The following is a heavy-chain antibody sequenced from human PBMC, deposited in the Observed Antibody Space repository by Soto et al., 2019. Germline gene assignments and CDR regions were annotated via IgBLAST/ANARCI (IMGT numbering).Heavy chain of an antibody. CDR1: GFTFSSYA. Sequence: EEQLLESGGDLVQPGGSLRLSCAASGFTFSSYAMGWVRQAPGTGLEWVSVIDGSGGDISLADSVKGRFTISRDNSKRTLFLNMKRLRVDDTGRYYCDKEAVAAAAVEASALALGGRETLVTVSS. V-gene: IGHV3-23*01. CDR2: IDGSGGDI. J-gene: IGHJ4*02. CDR3: DKEAVAAAAVEASALAL. D-gene: IGHD6-19*01.